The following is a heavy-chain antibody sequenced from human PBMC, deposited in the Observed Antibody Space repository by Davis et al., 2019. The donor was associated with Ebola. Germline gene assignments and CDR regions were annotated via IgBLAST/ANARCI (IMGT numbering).Heavy chain of an antibody. J-gene: IGHJ4*02. V-gene: IGHV4-4*02. CDR1: GVSVTSSNW. Sequence: MPSETLSLTCAVSGVSVTSSNWWSWVRQSPGKGLEWIGEAYHGGTTNYNPSLKSRVTISVDKSKNQFSLELDSVTAADTAVYYCAAYSYGTFVFPDYWGQGTLVTVSS. CDR3: AAYSYGTFVFPDY. D-gene: IGHD5-18*01. CDR2: AYHGGTT.